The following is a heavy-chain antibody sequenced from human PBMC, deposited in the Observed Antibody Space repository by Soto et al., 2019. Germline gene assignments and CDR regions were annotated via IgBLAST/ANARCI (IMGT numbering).Heavy chain of an antibody. Sequence: ASVKVSCKASGYTFTGYYMHWVRQAPGQGLEWMGWINPNSGGTNYAQKFQGCVTMTRDTSISTAYMELSRLRSDDTAVYYCARAYSSGWPYYYYGMDVWGQGTTVTVSS. CDR2: INPNSGGT. V-gene: IGHV1-2*04. CDR1: GYTFTGYY. D-gene: IGHD6-19*01. J-gene: IGHJ6*02. CDR3: ARAYSSGWPYYYYGMDV.